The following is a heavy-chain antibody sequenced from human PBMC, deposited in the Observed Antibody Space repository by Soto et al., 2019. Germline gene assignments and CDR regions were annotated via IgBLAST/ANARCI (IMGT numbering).Heavy chain of an antibody. CDR1: GFSLSASGVG. V-gene: IGHV2-5*02. CDR3: AHKGGGDRILDY. J-gene: IGHJ4*02. Sequence: QITLKESGPTLVKPTQTLTLTCTFSGFSLSASGVGVGWIRQPPGKALEWLAIIYWDDAKHYSPSLKSSLTNPKDPSKNQVVLTMPNMDPVDTATYYCAHKGGGDRILDYWGQGTLVTVSS. D-gene: IGHD3-16*01. CDR2: IYWDDAK.